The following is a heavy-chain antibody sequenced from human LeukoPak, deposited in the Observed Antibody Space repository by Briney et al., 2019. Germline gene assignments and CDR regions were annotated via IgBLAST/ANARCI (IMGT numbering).Heavy chain of an antibody. CDR3: ARANYYDSSGYFDY. J-gene: IGHJ4*02. Sequence: SVKVSCTASGGTFSSYAISWVRQAPGQGLEWMGGIIPIFGTANYAQKFQGRVTITADESTSTAHMELSSLRSEDTAVYYCARANYYDSSGYFDYWGQGTLVTVSS. CDR2: IIPIFGTA. V-gene: IGHV1-69*13. D-gene: IGHD3-22*01. CDR1: GGTFSSYA.